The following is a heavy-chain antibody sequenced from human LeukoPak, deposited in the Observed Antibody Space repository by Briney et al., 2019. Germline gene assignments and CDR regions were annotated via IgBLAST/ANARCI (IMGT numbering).Heavy chain of an antibody. V-gene: IGHV1-69*13. CDR3: ARDRYSSSWLLDY. J-gene: IGHJ4*02. Sequence: ASVKVSCKASGGTFSSYAISWVRQAPGQGLEWMGGIIPIFGTANYAQKFQGRVTITADESTSTAYMELSSLRSEDTAVYYCARDRYSSSWLLDYWGQGTLVTVSS. CDR2: IIPIFGTA. CDR1: GGTFSSYA. D-gene: IGHD6-13*01.